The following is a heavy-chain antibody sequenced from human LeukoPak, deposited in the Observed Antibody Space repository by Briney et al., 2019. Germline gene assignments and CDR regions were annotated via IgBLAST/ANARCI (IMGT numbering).Heavy chain of an antibody. CDR1: GGSFSGYY. D-gene: IGHD2-2*01. Sequence: PSETLSLTCAVYGGSFSGYYWSWIRQPPGKGLEWIGEINHSGSTNYNPSLKSRVTISVDTSKNQFSLKLSSVTAADTAVYYCARHVTLIIVVVPAAGYWFDPWGQGTLVTVSS. J-gene: IGHJ5*02. CDR2: INHSGST. V-gene: IGHV4-34*01. CDR3: ARHVTLIIVVVPAAGYWFDP.